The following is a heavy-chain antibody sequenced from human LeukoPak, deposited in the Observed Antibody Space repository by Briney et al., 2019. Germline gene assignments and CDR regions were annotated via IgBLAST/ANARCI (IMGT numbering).Heavy chain of an antibody. CDR1: GFTFSSYA. V-gene: IGHV3-23*01. D-gene: IGHD3-22*01. CDR2: ISGSGGST. J-gene: IGHJ4*02. Sequence: GGSLRLSCAASGFTFSSYAMSWVRQAPGKGLEWVSAISGSGGSTYYADSVKGRFTISRDNSKNTLYLQMNSLRDEDTAVYYCAKDLVSVGYYDSSGYYIYWGQGTLVTVSS. CDR3: AKDLVSVGYYDSSGYYIY.